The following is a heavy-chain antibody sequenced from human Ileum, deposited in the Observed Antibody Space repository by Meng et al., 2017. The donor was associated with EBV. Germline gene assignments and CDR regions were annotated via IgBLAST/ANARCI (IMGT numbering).Heavy chain of an antibody. Sequence: QLMQPRAEVNKPEYSVKVSCKASGYTFSNYGISWLQQAPGQGLEWMGWNSDYNGNTNYAQNLQGRVTMTTDTSTGTAYMEVRSLRSDDTAVYYCARAGNGGSYYFTYWGQGTLVTVSS. CDR3: ARAGNGGSYYFTY. CDR2: NSDYNGNT. CDR1: GYTFSNYG. D-gene: IGHD1-26*01. V-gene: IGHV1-18*01. J-gene: IGHJ4*02.